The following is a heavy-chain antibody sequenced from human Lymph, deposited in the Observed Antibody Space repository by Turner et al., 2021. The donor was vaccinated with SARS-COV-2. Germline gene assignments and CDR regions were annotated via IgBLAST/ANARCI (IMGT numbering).Heavy chain of an antibody. D-gene: IGHD3-10*01. V-gene: IGHV4-4*07. Sequence: QVQLQESGPGLVKPSETLSLTCTVSGGSISSYYWSWIRQPAGKGLEWIGRIYPSGSTNYNPSLKSRVTMSVDTSKNQFSLKLSSVTAADTAVYYCARVLKIPRELLWFGEPEGDNWFDPWGQGTLVTVSS. CDR2: IYPSGST. J-gene: IGHJ5*02. CDR3: ARVLKIPRELLWFGEPEGDNWFDP. CDR1: GGSISSYY.